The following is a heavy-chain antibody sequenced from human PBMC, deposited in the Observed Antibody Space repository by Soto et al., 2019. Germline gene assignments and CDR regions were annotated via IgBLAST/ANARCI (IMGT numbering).Heavy chain of an antibody. CDR2: IYSSGST. CDR3: ATPVRSGYQGLDV. V-gene: IGHV4-39*01. Sequence: SETLSLTCTVSGGSISSSKYYWGWIRQPPGKGLEWIGSIYSSGSTYYNPSLRSRVTISVDTPKNQFSLKLTSVTAADTAVYYCATPVRSGYQGLDVWGQGAMVTVSS. CDR1: GGSISSSKYY. J-gene: IGHJ3*01. D-gene: IGHD3-22*01.